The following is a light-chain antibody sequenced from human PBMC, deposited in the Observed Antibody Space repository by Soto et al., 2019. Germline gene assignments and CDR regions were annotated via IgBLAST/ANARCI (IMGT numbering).Light chain of an antibody. CDR2: EVS. J-gene: IGLJ3*02. CDR3: TSFTTISTWV. V-gene: IGLV2-14*01. Sequence: QSALTQPASVSGSPGQSITISCTGTSSGVGGYNYVSWFQQHPGKAPKLKIYEVSNRPSGVSNLFSGSKSGNTASLTISELQAEDEADYYCTSFTTISTWVFGGGTKLTVL. CDR1: SSGVGGYNY.